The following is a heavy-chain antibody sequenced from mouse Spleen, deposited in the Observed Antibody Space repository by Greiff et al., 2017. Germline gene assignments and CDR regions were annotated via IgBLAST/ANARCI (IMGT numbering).Heavy chain of an antibody. CDR3: AIYYDYGGGFAY. CDR1: GYTFTSYW. V-gene: IGHV1-64*01. D-gene: IGHD2-4*01. Sequence: QVQLKESGAELVKPGASVKLSCKASGYTFTSYWMHWVKQRPGQGLEWIGMIHPNSGSTNYNEKFKSKATLTVDKSSSTAYMQLSSLTSEDSAVYYCAIYYDYGGGFAYWGQGTLVTVSA. CDR2: IHPNSGST. J-gene: IGHJ3*01.